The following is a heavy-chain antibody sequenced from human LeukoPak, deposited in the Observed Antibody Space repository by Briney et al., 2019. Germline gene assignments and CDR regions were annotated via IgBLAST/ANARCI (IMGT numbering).Heavy chain of an antibody. J-gene: IGHJ4*02. CDR2: ISSSSSYI. D-gene: IGHD6-19*01. V-gene: IGHV3-21*01. CDR1: GFTFSSYS. Sequence: PGGSLRLSCAASGFTFSSYSMTWVRQAPGKGLEWVSSISSSSSYIYYADSVKGRFTISRDNAKNSLYLQMNSLRAEDTAVYYCARVIAVAGTPTTDYWGQGTLVTVSS. CDR3: ARVIAVAGTPTTDY.